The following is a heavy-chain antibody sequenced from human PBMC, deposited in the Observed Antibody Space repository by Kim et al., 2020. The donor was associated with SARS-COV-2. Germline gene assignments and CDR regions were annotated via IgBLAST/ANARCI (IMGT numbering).Heavy chain of an antibody. CDR1: GFTFDDYA. CDR3: AKDMEQDVLLWFGELSARFFQH. CDR2: ISWNSGSI. D-gene: IGHD3-10*01. Sequence: GGSLRLSCAASGFTFDDYAMHWVRQAPGKGLEWVSGISWNSGSIGYADSVKGRFTISRDNAKNSLYLQMNSLRAEDTALYYCAKDMEQDVLLWFGELSARFFQHWGQGTLVTVSS. V-gene: IGHV3-9*01. J-gene: IGHJ1*01.